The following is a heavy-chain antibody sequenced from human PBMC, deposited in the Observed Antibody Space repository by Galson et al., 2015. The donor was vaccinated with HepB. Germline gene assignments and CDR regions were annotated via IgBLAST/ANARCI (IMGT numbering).Heavy chain of an antibody. CDR1: GFTFSSYW. V-gene: IGHV3-7*01. CDR3: ASNHNEYSGYDCFDY. D-gene: IGHD5-12*01. CDR2: IKQDGSEK. J-gene: IGHJ4*02. Sequence: SLRLSCAASGFTFSSYWMSWVRQAPGKGLEWVANIKQDGSEKYYVDSVKGRFTISRDNAKNSLYLQMNSLRAEDTAVYYCASNHNEYSGYDCFDYWGQGTLVTVSS.